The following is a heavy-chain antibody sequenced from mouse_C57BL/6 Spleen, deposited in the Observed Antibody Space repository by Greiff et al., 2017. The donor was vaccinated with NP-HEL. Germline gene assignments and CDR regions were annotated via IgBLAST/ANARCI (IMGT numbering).Heavy chain of an antibody. CDR3: ARSNDGYPAWFAY. CDR2: INPNYGTT. CDR1: GYSFTDYN. V-gene: IGHV1-39*01. J-gene: IGHJ3*01. Sequence: EVHLVESGPELVKPGASVKISCKASGYSFTDYNMNWVKQSNGKSLEWIGVINPNYGTTSYNQKFKGKATLTVDQSSSAAYMQLNSLTSEDAAVYYCARSNDGYPAWFAYWGQGTLVTVSA. D-gene: IGHD2-3*01.